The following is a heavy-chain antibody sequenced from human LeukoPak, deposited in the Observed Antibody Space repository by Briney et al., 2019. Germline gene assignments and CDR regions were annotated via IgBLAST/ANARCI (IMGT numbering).Heavy chain of an antibody. V-gene: IGHV3-7*03. Sequence: GGSLRLSCAASGFTFSSYWMSWVRQAPGKGLEWVANIKQDGSEKYYVDSVKGRFTISRDNAKNSLYLQMNSLKTEDTAVYYCTRPYGDLGGDFDYWGQGTLVTVSS. CDR3: TRPYGDLGGDFDY. CDR2: IKQDGSEK. D-gene: IGHD4-17*01. CDR1: GFTFSSYW. J-gene: IGHJ4*02.